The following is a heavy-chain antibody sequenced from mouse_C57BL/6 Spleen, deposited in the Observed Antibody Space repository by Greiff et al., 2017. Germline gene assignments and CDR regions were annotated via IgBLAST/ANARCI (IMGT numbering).Heavy chain of an antibody. D-gene: IGHD2-4*01. J-gene: IGHJ2*01. V-gene: IGHV1-42*01. CDR1: GYSFTGYY. CDR3: ARGYDYDDGY. CDR2: INPSTGGT. Sequence: EVKLQESGPELVKPGASVKISCKASGYSFTGYYMNWVQQSPEKSLEWIGEINPSTGGTSYNQKFKAKATLTVDKSSSTAYMQLKGLTSEDSAVYYCARGYDYDDGYWGQGTTLTVSS.